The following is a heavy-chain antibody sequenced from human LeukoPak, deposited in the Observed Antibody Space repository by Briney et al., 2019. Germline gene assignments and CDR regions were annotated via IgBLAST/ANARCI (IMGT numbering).Heavy chain of an antibody. V-gene: IGHV3-30*03. CDR2: ISYDGNNK. Sequence: GGSLRLSCAASGFTFSSYSMNWVRQAPGKGLEWVAVISYDGNNKYYADSVEGRFTISRDNSKNTLYLQMNSLKTEDTAVYYCATIVETTASDHWGQGSLVTVS. CDR3: ATIVETTASDH. D-gene: IGHD1-26*01. CDR1: GFTFSSYS. J-gene: IGHJ4*02.